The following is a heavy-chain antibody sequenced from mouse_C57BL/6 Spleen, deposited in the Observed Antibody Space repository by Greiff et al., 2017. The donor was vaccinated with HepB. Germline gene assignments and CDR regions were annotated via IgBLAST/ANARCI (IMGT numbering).Heavy chain of an antibody. Sequence: QVQLKESGAELVRPGASVKLSCKASGYTFTDYYINWVKQRPGQGLEWIARIYPGSGNTYYNEKFKGKATLTAEKPSSTAYMQLSSLTSEDSAVYFCAREDGYYGDYWGQGTTLTVSS. CDR2: IYPGSGNT. J-gene: IGHJ2*01. CDR3: AREDGYYGDY. V-gene: IGHV1-76*01. D-gene: IGHD2-3*01. CDR1: GYTFTDYY.